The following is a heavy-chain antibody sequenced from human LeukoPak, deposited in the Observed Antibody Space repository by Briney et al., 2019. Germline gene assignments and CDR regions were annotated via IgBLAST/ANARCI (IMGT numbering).Heavy chain of an antibody. CDR2: IYSGGST. V-gene: IGHV3-53*01. Sequence: GGSLRLSCAASGFTVSSNYMSWVRQAPGKGLEWVSVIYSGGSTYYADSVKGRFTISRDNSKNTLYLQMNSLRAEDTAVYYCARDANYYGSGSLGYWGQGTLVTVSS. D-gene: IGHD3-10*01. J-gene: IGHJ4*02. CDR3: ARDANYYGSGSLGY. CDR1: GFTVSSNY.